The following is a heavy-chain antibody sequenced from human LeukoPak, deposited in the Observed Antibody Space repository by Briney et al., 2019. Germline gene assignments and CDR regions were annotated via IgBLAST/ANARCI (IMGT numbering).Heavy chain of an antibody. CDR2: IYYTET. CDR3: ARLSPTGTFDY. CDR1: GGSVSNYY. J-gene: IGHJ4*02. V-gene: IGHV4-59*02. D-gene: IGHD4-11*01. Sequence: SETLSLTCTVSGGSVSNYYWSWIRQSPGKGLEWIGYIYYTETSYNPSLKSRVTISADTSKNQFSLKLYSVTAADTAVYYCARLSPTGTFDYWGQGTLVTVSS.